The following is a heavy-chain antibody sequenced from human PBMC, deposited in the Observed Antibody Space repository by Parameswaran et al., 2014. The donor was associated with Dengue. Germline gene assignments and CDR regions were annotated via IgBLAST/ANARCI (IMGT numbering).Heavy chain of an antibody. CDR3: ARDPRRYYGSGSYYYYYMDV. J-gene: IGHJ6*03. CDR2: ISSSSSYT. D-gene: IGHD3-10*01. V-gene: IGHV3-11*05. Sequence: VRQMPGKGLEWVSYISSSSSYTNYADSVKGRFTISRDNAKNSLYLQMNSLRAEDTAVYYCARDPRRYYGSGSYYYYYMDVWGKGTTVTVSS.